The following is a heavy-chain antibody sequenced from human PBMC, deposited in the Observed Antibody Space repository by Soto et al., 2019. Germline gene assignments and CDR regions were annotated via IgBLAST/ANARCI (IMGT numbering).Heavy chain of an antibody. CDR3: ARDEGCGGGSCYSIWRY. D-gene: IGHD2-15*01. CDR1: GFSFGTYW. CDR2: IKEDGSEE. Sequence: EVQLVESGGGLVQPGGSLRLSCAASGFSFGTYWISWVRHAPGKGLEWVANIKEDGSEEYYVDSVKGRFTISRDNAKNSLYLQMNSLRAEDTAMYHCARDEGCGGGSCYSIWRYWGQGTLVTVSP. J-gene: IGHJ4*02. V-gene: IGHV3-7*01.